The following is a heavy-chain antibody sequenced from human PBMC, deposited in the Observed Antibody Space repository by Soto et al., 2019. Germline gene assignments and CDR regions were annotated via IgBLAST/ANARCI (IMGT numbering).Heavy chain of an antibody. CDR1: GGSISSGGYY. CDR3: ARSGGSGSYYNWYFDY. CDR2: IYYSGST. Sequence: TLSLSCNXSGGSISSGGYYWSWIRQHPGKGLEWIGYIYYSGSTYYNPSLKSRVTISVDTSKNQFSLKLSSVTAADTAVYYCARSGGSGSYYNWYFDYWGQGTLVTVSS. J-gene: IGHJ4*02. D-gene: IGHD3-10*01. V-gene: IGHV4-31*03.